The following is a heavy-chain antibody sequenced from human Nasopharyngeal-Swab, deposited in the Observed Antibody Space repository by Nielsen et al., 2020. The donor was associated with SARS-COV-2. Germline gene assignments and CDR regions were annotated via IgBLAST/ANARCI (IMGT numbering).Heavy chain of an antibody. CDR1: GFSFNTYA. J-gene: IGHJ4*02. Sequence: GGSLRLSCAASGFSFNTYAMSWVRQAPGKGLEWVSAITSSGANTYYADSVKGRFTISRDNSKNTLYLQMNSLRADDTAVYYCAKDRSGSYDYWGQGTLVTVSS. D-gene: IGHD1-26*01. CDR3: AKDRSGSYDY. V-gene: IGHV3-23*01. CDR2: ITSSGANT.